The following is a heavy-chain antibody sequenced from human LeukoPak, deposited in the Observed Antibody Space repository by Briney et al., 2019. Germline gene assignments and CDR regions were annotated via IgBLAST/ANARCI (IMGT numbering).Heavy chain of an antibody. V-gene: IGHV3-48*01. Sequence: GGSLTLSCEASGSTFISYTWNWSRQVPGKGREWVSYISSSSSTIYYADSVKGRFTISRDNAKNSLYLQMNSLRAEDTAVYYCARVDGDYGFDYWGQGTLVTVSS. CDR1: GSTFISYT. CDR2: ISSSSSTI. J-gene: IGHJ4*02. CDR3: ARVDGDYGFDY. D-gene: IGHD4-17*01.